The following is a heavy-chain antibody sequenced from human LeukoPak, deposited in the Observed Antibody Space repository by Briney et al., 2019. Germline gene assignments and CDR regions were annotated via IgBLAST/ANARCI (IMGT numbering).Heavy chain of an antibody. V-gene: IGHV3-33*03. CDR2: IWYDGSKK. CDR3: ARRNAMDV. Sequence: GGSPRLSYAASGFTFSSYGMHWVRQAPGKGLEWVAVIWYDGSKKYYADSVKGRFTISRDDAKSSLYLQMNSLRAEDTAVYYCARRNAMDVWGQGTTVIVFS. J-gene: IGHJ6*02. CDR1: GFTFSSYG.